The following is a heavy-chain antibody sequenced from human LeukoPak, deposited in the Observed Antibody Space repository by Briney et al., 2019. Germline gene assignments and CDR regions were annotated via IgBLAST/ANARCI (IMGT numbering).Heavy chain of an antibody. CDR2: INHSGST. D-gene: IGHD2-2*02. CDR1: GGSFSGYY. J-gene: IGHJ4*02. Sequence: PSETLSLTCAVYGGSFSGYYWSWIRQPPGKGLEWIGEINHSGSTNYNPSLKSRVTISVDTSKNQFSLKLSSVTAADTAVYYCARRRYCSSTSCYTLDYWGQGTLVTVSS. V-gene: IGHV4-34*01. CDR3: ARRRYCSSTSCYTLDY.